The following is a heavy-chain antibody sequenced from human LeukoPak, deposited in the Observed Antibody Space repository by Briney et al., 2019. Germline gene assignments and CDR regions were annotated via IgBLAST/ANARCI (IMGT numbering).Heavy chain of an antibody. CDR1: GGSISSGGYS. D-gene: IGHD6-19*01. CDR2: IYHSGST. V-gene: IGHV4-30-2*01. Sequence: PSQTLSLTCAVSGGSISSGGYSWSWIRQPPGKGLERIGYIYHSGSTYYNPSLKSRVTISVDRSKNQFSLKLSSVTAADTAVYYCARGEPRSSGWYGDWFDPWGQGTLVTVSS. J-gene: IGHJ5*02. CDR3: ARGEPRSSGWYGDWFDP.